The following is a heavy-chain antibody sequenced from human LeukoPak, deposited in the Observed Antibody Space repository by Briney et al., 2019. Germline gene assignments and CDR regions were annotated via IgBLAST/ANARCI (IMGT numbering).Heavy chain of an antibody. CDR2: IRYDGSNK. CDR1: GFTFSSYG. J-gene: IGHJ4*02. V-gene: IGHV3-30*02. Sequence: GGSLRLSCAASGFTFSSYGMHWVRQAPGKGLEWVAFIRYDGSNKYYADSVKGRFTTSRDNSKNTLYLQMNSLRAEDTAVYYCAKDYYDSSGYPDYWGQGTLVTVSS. D-gene: IGHD3-22*01. CDR3: AKDYYDSSGYPDY.